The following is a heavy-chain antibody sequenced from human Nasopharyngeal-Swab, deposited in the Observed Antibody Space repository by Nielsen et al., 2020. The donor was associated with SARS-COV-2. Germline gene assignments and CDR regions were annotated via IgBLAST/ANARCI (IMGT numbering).Heavy chain of an antibody. CDR3: ARYCSTTSCPRGFDY. V-gene: IGHV3-7*01. Sequence: WIRQPPGKGLEWVARIKQSGSGQYYVDSVKGRFTISRDNAKNSLSLQMNSLRAEDTAVYYCARYCSTTSCPRGFDYWGQGTLVTVSS. J-gene: IGHJ4*02. CDR2: IKQSGSGQ. D-gene: IGHD2-2*01.